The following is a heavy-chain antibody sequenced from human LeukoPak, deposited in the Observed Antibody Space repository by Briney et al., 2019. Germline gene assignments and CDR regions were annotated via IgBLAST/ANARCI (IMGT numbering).Heavy chain of an antibody. CDR1: GFTFSSYA. J-gene: IGHJ3*02. CDR3: ARDQAAAGSDAFDI. Sequence: GGSLRLSCAASGFTFSSYAMTWVRQAPGKGLQWVSSISPSGGSTYYADSVKGRFTISRDNAKNSLYLQMNSLRAEDTAVYYCARDQAAAGSDAFDIWGQGTMVSVSS. CDR2: ISPSGGST. V-gene: IGHV3-23*01. D-gene: IGHD6-13*01.